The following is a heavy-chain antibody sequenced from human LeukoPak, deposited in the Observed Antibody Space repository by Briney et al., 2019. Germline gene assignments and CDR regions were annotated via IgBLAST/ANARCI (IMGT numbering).Heavy chain of an antibody. Sequence: GSLRLSCAASGFTFSSYAMSWIRQPPGKGLEWIGEINHSGSTNYNPSLKSRVTISVDTSKNQFSLKLSSVTAADTAVYYCARVGGCPRNKGAFDIWGQGTMVTVSS. D-gene: IGHD2-2*01. CDR1: GFTFSSYA. CDR3: ARVGGCPRNKGAFDI. CDR2: INHSGST. J-gene: IGHJ3*02. V-gene: IGHV4-34*01.